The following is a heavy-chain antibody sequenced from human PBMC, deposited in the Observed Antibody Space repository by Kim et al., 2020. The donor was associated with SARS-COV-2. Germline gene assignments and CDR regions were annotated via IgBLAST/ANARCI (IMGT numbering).Heavy chain of an antibody. D-gene: IGHD2-2*01. CDR1: GFTFSSFS. J-gene: IGHJ4*02. Sequence: GGSLRLSCAASGFTFSSFSMNWVRLSPGKGLEWISYISAGGNIIDYADSVEGRFTIPRDDAKNSLYLQMNSLRGEDTAIYYCARDLKYAFDYWGQGTLVTVSS. CDR3: ARDLKYAFDY. CDR2: ISAGGNII. V-gene: IGHV3-48*03.